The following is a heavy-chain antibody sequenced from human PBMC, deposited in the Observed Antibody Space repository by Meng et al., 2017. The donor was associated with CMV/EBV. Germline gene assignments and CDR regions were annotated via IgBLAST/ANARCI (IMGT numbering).Heavy chain of an antibody. CDR1: FTFSDQY. V-gene: IGHV3-72*01. CDR2: AGNKASGYIT. J-gene: IGHJ3*01. Sequence: FTFSDQYIDWVRQAPGKGLEWVGRAGNKASGYITEYAASVKGRFTISRDDSKNSMYLQMSSLKTEDTAVYSCTRGYSGLYAYAFDVWGQGTMVTVSS. D-gene: IGHD1-26*01. CDR3: TRGYSGLYAYAFDV.